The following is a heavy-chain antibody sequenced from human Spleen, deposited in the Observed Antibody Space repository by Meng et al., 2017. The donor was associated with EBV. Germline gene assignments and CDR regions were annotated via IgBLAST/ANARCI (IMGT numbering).Heavy chain of an antibody. CDR3: ARINGAGYYFFFDS. CDR1: GYTFTSYY. Sequence: QVQLVQSGAEVKKPXXXXXXXCKASGYTFTSYYMHWVRQAPGQGLEWMGIINPSGGSTSYAQKFQGRVTMTRDTSTSTVYMELSSLRSEDTAVYYCARINGAGYYFFFDSWGHGTLVTVSS. V-gene: IGHV1-46*01. D-gene: IGHD3-3*01. CDR2: INPSGGST. J-gene: IGHJ4*01.